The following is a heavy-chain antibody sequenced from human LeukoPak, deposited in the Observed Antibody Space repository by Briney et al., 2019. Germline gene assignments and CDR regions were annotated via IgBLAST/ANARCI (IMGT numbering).Heavy chain of an antibody. D-gene: IGHD2-8*01. Sequence: ASVKVSCKASGYTFTGYYMHWVRQAPGQGLEWMGWINPNSGGTNYAQKFQSRVTITRDTSISTAYMELSRLRSDDTAVYYCARLYSLPTTVDYWGQGTLVTVSS. CDR2: INPNSGGT. V-gene: IGHV1-2*02. J-gene: IGHJ4*02. CDR3: ARLYSLPTTVDY. CDR1: GYTFTGYY.